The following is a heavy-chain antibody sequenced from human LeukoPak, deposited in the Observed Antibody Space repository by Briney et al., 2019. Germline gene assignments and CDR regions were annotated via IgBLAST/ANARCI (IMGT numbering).Heavy chain of an antibody. CDR1: GYTFTNYF. CDR2: INPSGGST. J-gene: IGHJ4*02. V-gene: IGHV1-46*01. D-gene: IGHD2-2*01. CDR3: AKVGSVVIPATAGGHY. Sequence: ASVKVSCKASGYTFTNYFMHWVRQAPGQGLEWMGIINPSGGSTSYAQKFQGRVTMTRDTSTSTVYMELSSLRSEDTAVYYCAKVGSVVIPATAGGHYWGQGTLVTVSS.